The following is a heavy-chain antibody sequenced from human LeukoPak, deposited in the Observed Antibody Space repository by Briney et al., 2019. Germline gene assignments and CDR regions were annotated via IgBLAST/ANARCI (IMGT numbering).Heavy chain of an antibody. D-gene: IGHD6-6*01. CDR1: GFTFSTCV. V-gene: IGHV3-23*01. CDR3: ARGTSIAAPSY. CDR2: ISASGGST. J-gene: IGHJ4*02. Sequence: GGSLRLSCAASGFTFSTCVMAWVRQAPGKGLEWVSAISASGGSTYHADSVKGRFTISRDNSKNTLSLQMSSLRAEDTAVYYCARGTSIAAPSYWGQGTLVTVSS.